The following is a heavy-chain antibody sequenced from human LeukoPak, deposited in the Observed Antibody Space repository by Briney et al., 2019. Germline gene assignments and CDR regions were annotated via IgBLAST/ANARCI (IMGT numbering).Heavy chain of an antibody. J-gene: IGHJ3*02. CDR3: AKVSLRDVFDI. CDR2: ISYDGGNK. V-gene: IGHV3-30*18. CDR1: GFTFSSYW. Sequence: GGSLRLSCAASGFTFSSYWMSWVRQAPGKGLEWVAIISYDGGNKYYADSVKGRFTISRDNSKNTLYLQMNSLRAEDTAVYYCAKVSLRDVFDIWGQGTMVTVSS.